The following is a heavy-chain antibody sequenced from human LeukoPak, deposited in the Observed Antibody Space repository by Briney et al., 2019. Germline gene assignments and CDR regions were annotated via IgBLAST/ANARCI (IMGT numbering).Heavy chain of an antibody. D-gene: IGHD2-21*02. J-gene: IGHJ6*02. CDR1: GYTFTSYD. V-gene: IGHV1-2*02. CDR2: INPNSGGT. CDR3: ARGGCGGDCYWVTYGMDV. Sequence: ASVKVSCKASGYTFTSYDINWVRQATGQGLEWMGWINPNSGGTNYAQKFQGRVTMTRDTSISTAYMELSRLRSDDTAVYYCARGGCGGDCYWVTYGMDVWGQGTTVTVSS.